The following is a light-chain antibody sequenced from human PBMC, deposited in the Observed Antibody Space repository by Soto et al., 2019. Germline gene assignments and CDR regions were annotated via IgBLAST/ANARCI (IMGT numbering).Light chain of an antibody. J-gene: IGLJ3*02. Sequence: QSVLTQPPSASGSPGQSVTISCTGTSSDVGGYNYVSWYQQHPGKAPKLMIYEVSKRPSGVPDRFSGSKSGNTASLTVSGLEAEDEADYYCISYAGSNNLMFGGGTKVTVL. CDR3: ISYAGSNNLM. CDR2: EVS. CDR1: SSDVGGYNY. V-gene: IGLV2-8*01.